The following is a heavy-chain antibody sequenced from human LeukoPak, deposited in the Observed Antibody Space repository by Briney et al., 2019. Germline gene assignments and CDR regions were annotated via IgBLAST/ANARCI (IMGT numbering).Heavy chain of an antibody. CDR1: GGSVRRGNYY. CDR2: IYTSGTT. CDR3: AKELGSTVVTDYFDY. D-gene: IGHD4-23*01. V-gene: IGHV4-61*02. Sequence: TSETLSLTCTVSGGSVRRGNYYWTWIRQPAGSGLEWIGRIYTSGTTDYNPSLRTRVTISVDASRNQFSLNLSSVTAADTAVYYCAKELGSTVVTDYFDYWGQGTLVTVSS. J-gene: IGHJ4*02.